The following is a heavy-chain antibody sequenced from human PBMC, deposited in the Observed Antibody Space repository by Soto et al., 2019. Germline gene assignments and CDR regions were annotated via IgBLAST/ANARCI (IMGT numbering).Heavy chain of an antibody. CDR3: SPGLLWFGESHYYGMDV. V-gene: IGHV3-48*01. CDR1: GFTFSSYS. J-gene: IGHJ6*02. CDR2: ISSSSTI. Sequence: PGGSLRLSCAAPGFTFSSYSMNWVRQAPGKGLEWVSYISSSSTIYYADSVKGRFTISRDNAKNSLYLQMNSLRAEDTAVYYCSPGLLWFGESHYYGMDVWGQGTTVTVSS. D-gene: IGHD3-10*01.